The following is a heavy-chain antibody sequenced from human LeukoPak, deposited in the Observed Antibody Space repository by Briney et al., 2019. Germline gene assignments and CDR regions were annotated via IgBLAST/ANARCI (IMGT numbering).Heavy chain of an antibody. J-gene: IGHJ4*02. D-gene: IGHD6-6*01. CDR2: LSGSGAGT. CDR3: AKELEGHLDY. CDR1: GFTFSSFA. Sequence: PGGSLRLSCAASGFTFSSFAMSWVRQAPGKGLECVSDLSGSGAGTYYADSVKGRFTISRDNSKNTLYLHMNGLRAEDTAVYYCAKELEGHLDYWGQGGLVTASS. V-gene: IGHV3-23*01.